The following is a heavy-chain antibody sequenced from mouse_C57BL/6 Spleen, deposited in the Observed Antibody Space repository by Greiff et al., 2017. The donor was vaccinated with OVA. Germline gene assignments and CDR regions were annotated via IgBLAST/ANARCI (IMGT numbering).Heavy chain of an antibody. Sequence: EVHLVESGGDLVKPGGSLKLSCAASGFTFSSYGMSWVRQTPDKRLEWVATISSGGSYTYYPDSVKGRFTISRDNAKNTLYLQMSSLKSEDTAMYYCARQGSNWYFDVWGTGTTVTVSS. CDR2: ISSGGSYT. V-gene: IGHV5-6*01. CDR1: GFTFSSYG. D-gene: IGHD5-1*01. J-gene: IGHJ1*03. CDR3: ARQGSNWYFDV.